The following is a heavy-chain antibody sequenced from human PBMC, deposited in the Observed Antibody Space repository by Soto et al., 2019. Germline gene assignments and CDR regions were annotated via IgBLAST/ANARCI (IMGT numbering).Heavy chain of an antibody. V-gene: IGHV4-30-2*03. CDR1: GGSISSGGYS. D-gene: IGHD4-4*01. CDR3: ARHPSNFWFDP. CDR2: IYYSGST. Sequence: SETLSLTCAVSGGSISSGGYSWSWIRQPPGKGLEWIGYIYYSGSTYYNPSLKSRVTVSVDTSKNQFSLKLSSVTAADTAVYYCARHPSNFWFDPWGQGTLVTVSS. J-gene: IGHJ5*02.